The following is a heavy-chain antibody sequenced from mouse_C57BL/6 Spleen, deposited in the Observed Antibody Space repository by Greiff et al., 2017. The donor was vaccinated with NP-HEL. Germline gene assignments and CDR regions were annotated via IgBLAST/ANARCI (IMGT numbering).Heavy chain of an antibody. D-gene: IGHD1-1*01. V-gene: IGHV1-80*01. Sequence: VQLQESGAELVKPGASVKISCKASGYAFSSYWMNWVKQRPGKGLEWIGQIYPGDGDTNYNGKFKGKATLTADKSSSTAYMQLSSLTSEDSAVYFCARGGVYYGSSYDWFAYWGQGTLVTVSA. CDR1: GYAFSSYW. J-gene: IGHJ3*01. CDR2: IYPGDGDT. CDR3: ARGGVYYGSSYDWFAY.